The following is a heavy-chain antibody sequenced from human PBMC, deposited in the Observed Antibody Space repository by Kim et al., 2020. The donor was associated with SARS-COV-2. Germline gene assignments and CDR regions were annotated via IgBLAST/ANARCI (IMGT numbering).Heavy chain of an antibody. CDR2: IRGKAYGGTT. V-gene: IGHV3-49*03. D-gene: IGHD3-22*01. CDR3: TRDYSDSSTILFEY. J-gene: IGHJ4*02. Sequence: GGSLRLSCSASGFSFGDYHMSWFRQAPGKGLEWVGFIRGKAYGGTTEYAASVKGRFTISRDDFESIAYLQMNSLKTEDTAVYYCTRDYSDSSTILFEYWGQGTLVTVSS. CDR1: GFSFGDYH.